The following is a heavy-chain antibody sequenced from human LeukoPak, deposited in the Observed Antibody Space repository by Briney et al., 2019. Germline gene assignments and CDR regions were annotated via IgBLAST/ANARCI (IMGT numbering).Heavy chain of an antibody. D-gene: IGHD6-13*01. J-gene: IGHJ5*02. CDR3: ARAPRNSSTMLDL. V-gene: IGHV1-46*01. Sequence: ASVKVSCKASGYTFTSYWIQWVRQAPGQGLEWVGLINPDGGSTAYAHRFQGRVIMTRDTSTSTAYMDLSSLRSEDTAVYHCARAPRNSSTMLDLWGQGTLVTISS. CDR2: INPDGGST. CDR1: GYTFTSYW.